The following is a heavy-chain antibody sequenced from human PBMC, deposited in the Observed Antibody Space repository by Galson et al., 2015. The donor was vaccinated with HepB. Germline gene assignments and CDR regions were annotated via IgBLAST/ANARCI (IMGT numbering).Heavy chain of an antibody. Sequence: QSGAEVKKPGESLKISCKVYGYNFTNYWIGWVRQMPGKGLEWMGIIYPGDSDTRYSPSFQGQVTMSADTSLNTAYLQWSSLRASDTAIYYCARSRRLTVETPSVGAFDVWGQGTKVTVSS. CDR2: IYPGDSDT. CDR3: ARSRRLTVETPSVGAFDV. J-gene: IGHJ3*01. CDR1: GYNFTNYW. V-gene: IGHV5-51*01. D-gene: IGHD4-23*01.